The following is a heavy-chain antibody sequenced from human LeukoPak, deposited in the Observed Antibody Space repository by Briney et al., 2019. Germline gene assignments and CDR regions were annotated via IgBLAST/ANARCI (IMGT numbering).Heavy chain of an antibody. CDR1: GGSISSGGYY. CDR3: ARGVDAGDDAFDI. D-gene: IGHD3-16*01. CDR2: IYYSGST. V-gene: IGHV4-31*03. Sequence: SETLSLTCTVSGGSISSGGYYWSWIRQHPGKGLEWIGYIYYSGSTYYNPSLKSRVTISVDTSKNQFSLKLSSVTAADTAVYYCARGVDAGDDAFDIWGQGTMVTVSS. J-gene: IGHJ3*02.